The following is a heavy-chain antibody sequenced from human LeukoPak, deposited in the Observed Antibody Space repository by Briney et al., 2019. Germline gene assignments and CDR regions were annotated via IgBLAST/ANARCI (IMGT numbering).Heavy chain of an antibody. CDR1: GFTFSSSG. CDR3: AKGGLVISYYYGMDV. D-gene: IGHD3-22*01. V-gene: IGHV3-33*06. Sequence: GGPLSLSCAASGFTFSSSGMHWVRQAPGKGREWVVVIWYDGSNKYYADSGKGRFTISRDNSKNTLYLQMNSLRAEDTAVYYCAKGGLVISYYYGMDVWGQGTTVTVSS. J-gene: IGHJ6*02. CDR2: IWYDGSNK.